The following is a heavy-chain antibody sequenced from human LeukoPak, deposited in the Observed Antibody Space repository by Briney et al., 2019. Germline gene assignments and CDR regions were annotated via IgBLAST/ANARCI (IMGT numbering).Heavy chain of an antibody. Sequence: SETLSLTCTVSGVSISSHYLSWIRQPPGKGLEWIGDIYYSGSTNYNPSLKSRVTISVDTSKHQFSLKLSSVTAADTAVYYCVGMDSSGYYEGNRHDYWGQGTLVTVSS. J-gene: IGHJ4*02. CDR2: IYYSGST. V-gene: IGHV4-59*11. CDR1: GVSISSHY. CDR3: VGMDSSGYYEGNRHDY. D-gene: IGHD3-22*01.